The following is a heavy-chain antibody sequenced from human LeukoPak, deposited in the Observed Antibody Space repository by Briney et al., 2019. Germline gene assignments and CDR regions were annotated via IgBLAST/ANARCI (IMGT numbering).Heavy chain of an antibody. V-gene: IGHV4-59*08. CDR1: GDSISRFY. CDR3: ERHNSGGNTAFDI. CDR2: IYYSVST. J-gene: IGHJ3*02. D-gene: IGHD4-23*01. Sequence: PSETLSLTCTVSGDSISRFYWSWVRQPPGKGLEWIGNIYYSVSTNYNPSLKSRVTISVDTSKNQFSLKLSSVTAADTAVYYCERHNSGGNTAFDIWGQGTMVT.